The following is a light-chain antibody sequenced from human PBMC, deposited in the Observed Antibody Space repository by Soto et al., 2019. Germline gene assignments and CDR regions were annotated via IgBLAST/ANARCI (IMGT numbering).Light chain of an antibody. CDR3: QQRSNWPRA. V-gene: IGKV3-11*01. CDR1: QSVNSH. Sequence: EIVLTQSPATLSLSPGERATLSCRASQSVNSHLAWYQQKRGQAPRPLIYDASNRATGIPARFSGSGSGTDFTLTISSLEPEDFAVYYCQQRSNWPRAFGQGTRLEIK. CDR2: DAS. J-gene: IGKJ5*01.